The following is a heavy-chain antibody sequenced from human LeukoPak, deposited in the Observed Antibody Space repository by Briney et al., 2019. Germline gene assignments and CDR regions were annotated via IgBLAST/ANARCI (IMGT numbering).Heavy chain of an antibody. V-gene: IGHV4-34*01. CDR2: INHSGST. Sequence: SETLSLTCAVYGGSFSSYYWSWIRQPPGKGLEWVGEINHSGSTNYTPSVKGRVTISVDTSKNQFSLKLSSVSAADTAVYYCASRLLGYCSSTSCPTPYYFDYWGQGTLVTVSS. J-gene: IGHJ4*02. D-gene: IGHD2-2*01. CDR1: GGSFSSYY. CDR3: ASRLLGYCSSTSCPTPYYFDY.